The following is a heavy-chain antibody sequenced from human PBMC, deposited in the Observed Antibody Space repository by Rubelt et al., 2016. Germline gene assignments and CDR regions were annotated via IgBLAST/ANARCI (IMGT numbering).Heavy chain of an antibody. V-gene: IGHV1-2*02. J-gene: IGHJ4*02. CDR2: INPNSGGT. CDR3: ARLVGATSLDY. CDR1: GYAFTGYY. D-gene: IGHD1-26*01. Sequence: QVQLVQSGAEVKKPGASVKVSCKASGYAFTGYYMHWVRQAPGQGLEWMGWINPNSGGTNFAQKVKGSVNLTMDTSPSTAYMELSRLRSDDTAVYYCARLVGATSLDYWGQGTLVTVSS.